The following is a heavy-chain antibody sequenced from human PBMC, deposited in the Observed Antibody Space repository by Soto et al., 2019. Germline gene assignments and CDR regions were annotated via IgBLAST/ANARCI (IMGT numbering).Heavy chain of an antibody. V-gene: IGHV3-7*04. J-gene: IGHJ4*02. CDR2: IKKDGSEK. Sequence: EVQLVESGGGWANPGGPLRLSCAAPGFTFSSIWMGWFRQPPGKGLEGVANIKKDGSEKYYVDFVKGRFTISRDNAKNSLYLQMNSLRAEDTAVYYCARDQVFFDYWGQGTLVTVSS. CDR1: GFTFSSIW. CDR3: ARDQVFFDY. D-gene: IGHD1-20*01.